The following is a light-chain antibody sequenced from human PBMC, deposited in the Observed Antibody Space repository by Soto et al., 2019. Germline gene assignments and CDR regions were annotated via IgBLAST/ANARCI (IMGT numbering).Light chain of an antibody. CDR1: QSVTNNY. CDR2: SVS. CDR3: QHYGGSPLYT. Sequence: EIVLTQSPATLSLSPGERATLTCGASQSVTNNYFTWYQQKPGQAPRLLIYSVSSRATGIPDRFSGSGSGTDFTLTIARLEPADSAVYYCQHYGGSPLYTFGQGTKVEI. V-gene: IGKV3-20*01. J-gene: IGKJ2*01.